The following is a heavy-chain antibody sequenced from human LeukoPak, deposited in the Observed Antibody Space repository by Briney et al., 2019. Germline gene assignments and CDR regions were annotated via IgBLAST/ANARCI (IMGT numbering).Heavy chain of an antibody. D-gene: IGHD5-24*01. CDR1: GFTFSSYG. CDR2: ISNDGSNK. CDR3: AKDHVGDGYNEYYFDY. J-gene: IGHJ4*02. Sequence: GRSLRLSCAASGFTFSSYGMHWVRQAPGKGLEWVAVISNDGSNKYYADSVNGRFTISRDNSKNTLYLQMNSLRAEDTAVYYCAKDHVGDGYNEYYFDYWGQGTLVTVSS. V-gene: IGHV3-30*18.